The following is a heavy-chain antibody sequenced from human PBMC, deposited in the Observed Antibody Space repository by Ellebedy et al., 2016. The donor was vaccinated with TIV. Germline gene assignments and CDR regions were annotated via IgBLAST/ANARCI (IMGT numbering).Heavy chain of an antibody. CDR1: GASFSDYY. CDR3: ARGPDYAKSGY. V-gene: IGHV4-34*01. Sequence: MPSETLSLTCTVYGASFSDYYWTWIRQPPGRGLEWIGEIHPSGSPTYTSPLQSRVAMSVDTSKSHFSLKLRSVTAADTAVYYCARGPDYAKSGYWGQGTQVTVSS. J-gene: IGHJ4*02. D-gene: IGHD4-17*01. CDR2: IHPSGSP.